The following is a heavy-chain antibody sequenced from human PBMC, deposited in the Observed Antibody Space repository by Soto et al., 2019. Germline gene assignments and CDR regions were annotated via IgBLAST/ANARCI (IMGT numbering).Heavy chain of an antibody. CDR2: MNPNSGTT. CDR3: ARDISGSYRFDY. J-gene: IGHJ4*02. D-gene: IGHD1-26*01. CDR1: GYTFTSYD. Sequence: QVQLVQSGAEVKKPGASVKVSCKASGYTFTSYDINWVRQATGQGLEWMGWMNPNSGTTGYAQKFQGRVTMTRNTSITTAYMELSSLRSEDMAVYYCARDISGSYRFDYWGQGTLVTVSS. V-gene: IGHV1-8*01.